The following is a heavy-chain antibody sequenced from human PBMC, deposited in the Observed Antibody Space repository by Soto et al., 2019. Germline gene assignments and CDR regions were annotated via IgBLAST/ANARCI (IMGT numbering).Heavy chain of an antibody. Sequence: QVQLVESGGGVVQPGRSLRLSCAASGFTFSSYGMHWVRQAPGKGLESVVIISYEGSKTYYADSVKGRFTISRDNSRNTVHLQMSSLSSEDTAVYYCAKGYRSGFDAGCVGSWGQGTLVTVSS. D-gene: IGHD6-19*01. CDR1: GFTFSSYG. V-gene: IGHV3-30*18. CDR3: AKGYRSGFDAGCVGS. CDR2: ISYEGSKT. J-gene: IGHJ4*02.